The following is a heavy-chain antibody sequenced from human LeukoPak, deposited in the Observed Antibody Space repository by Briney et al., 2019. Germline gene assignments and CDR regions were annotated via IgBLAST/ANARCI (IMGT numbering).Heavy chain of an antibody. CDR2: IWYDGSNK. CDR1: GFTFSSYG. V-gene: IGHV3-33*01. J-gene: IGHJ4*02. Sequence: GSLRLSCAASGFTFSSYGMHWVRQAPGKGLEWVAVIWYDGSNKYYADSVKGRFTISRDNSKNTLYLQMNSLRADDTAVYYCARVPVYDILTGPYFDYWGQGTLVTVSS. CDR3: ARVPVYDILTGPYFDY. D-gene: IGHD3-9*01.